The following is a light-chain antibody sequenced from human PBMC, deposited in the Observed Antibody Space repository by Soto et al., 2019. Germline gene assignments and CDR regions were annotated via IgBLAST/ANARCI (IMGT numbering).Light chain of an antibody. Sequence: EIMFSQSPATVSLSPGERATLYCRASQSVRSYVAWYQQKPGQAPRLLIYDASNRATGIPARFSGSGSGTDFTLTISSLEPEDFAVYYCQQRSNWPRLTFGGGTKVDIK. CDR1: QSVRSY. CDR2: DAS. J-gene: IGKJ4*01. CDR3: QQRSNWPRLT. V-gene: IGKV3-11*01.